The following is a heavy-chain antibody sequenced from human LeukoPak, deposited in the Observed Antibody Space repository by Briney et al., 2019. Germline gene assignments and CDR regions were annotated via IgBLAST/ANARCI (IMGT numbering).Heavy chain of an antibody. Sequence: AGDSLEIPCKGFGYRFTSNWIGWVRQMPGKGLEWRGIYYPGDSDTRYSPSFQGQVTISADKSNSTTYLQWGSVKASDTSMYYCATPLGGIDSWGQGTLVTVSS. J-gene: IGHJ4*02. CDR3: ATPLGGIDS. CDR1: GYRFTSNW. CDR2: YYPGDSDT. D-gene: IGHD4-23*01. V-gene: IGHV5-51*01.